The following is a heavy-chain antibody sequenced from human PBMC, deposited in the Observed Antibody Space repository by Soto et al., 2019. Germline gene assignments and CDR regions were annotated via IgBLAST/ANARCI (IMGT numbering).Heavy chain of an antibody. CDR2: ISGSGDST. Sequence: PGGSLRLSWATSGIIFRNYAMGWVRQAPGKGLEWVSAISGSGDSTYYADSVKGRFTISRDNSKNTLYLQMNSLRVEDTAIFYCAKKAEKHFDWMFYADSWGQGTLVTVSS. CDR1: GIIFRNYA. D-gene: IGHD3-9*01. V-gene: IGHV3-23*01. CDR3: AKKAEKHFDWMFYADS. J-gene: IGHJ1*01.